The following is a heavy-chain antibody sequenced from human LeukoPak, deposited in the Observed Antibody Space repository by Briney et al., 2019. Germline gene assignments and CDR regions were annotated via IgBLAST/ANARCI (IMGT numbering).Heavy chain of an antibody. CDR2: IYHSGST. D-gene: IGHD5-18*01. Sequence: PSETLSLTCTVSGGSISSGGYSWSWIRQPPGKGLEWIGYIYHSGSTYYNPSLKSRVTISVDRSKNQFSLKLSSVTAADTAVYYCAREWIQLHWFDPWGQGTLVTVSS. CDR3: AREWIQLHWFDP. V-gene: IGHV4-30-2*01. J-gene: IGHJ5*02. CDR1: GGSISSGGYS.